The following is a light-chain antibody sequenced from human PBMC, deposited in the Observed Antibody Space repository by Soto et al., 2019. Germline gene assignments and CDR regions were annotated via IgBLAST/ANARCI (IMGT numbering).Light chain of an antibody. CDR2: AAS. CDR3: QHSYSTPQIT. CDR1: QSISSY. V-gene: IGKV1-39*01. Sequence: DIQMTQSPSSLSASVADRITITFRASQSISSYLNWYQQKPGKASKLLIYAASSLQSGVPSRFGRRGSWTDFTPTITTPQPEDCPTYDGQHSYSTPQITFGQGTRLEIK. J-gene: IGKJ5*01.